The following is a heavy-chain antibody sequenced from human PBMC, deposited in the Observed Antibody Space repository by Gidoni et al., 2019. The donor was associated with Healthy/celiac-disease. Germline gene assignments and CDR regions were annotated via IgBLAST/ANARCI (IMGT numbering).Heavy chain of an antibody. CDR2: MNPNSGNT. D-gene: IGHD4-17*01. CDR3: ARVRLPMRLRDGMDV. Sequence: QVQLVQSGAEVTKPGSSVKVSCKASGYTFPSFDINWVRQVTGQGIEWRGWMNPNSGNTGYAQKFQGRVTMTRNTSISTAYMELSSLRSEDTAVYYCARVRLPMRLRDGMDVWGQGTTVTVSS. CDR1: GYTFPSFD. J-gene: IGHJ6*02. V-gene: IGHV1-8*01.